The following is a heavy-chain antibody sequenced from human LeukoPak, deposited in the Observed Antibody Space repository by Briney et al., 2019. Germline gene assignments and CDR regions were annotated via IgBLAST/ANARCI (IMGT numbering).Heavy chain of an antibody. D-gene: IGHD1-26*01. CDR3: ARQGHSGSFLDAFDI. J-gene: IGHJ3*02. V-gene: IGHV5-51*01. CDR2: IYPGDSDT. CDR1: GYSFTTYW. Sequence: GESLKISCKGSGYSFTTYWIGWVRQMPGKGLEWMGIIYPGDSDTTYSPSFQGQVTISADKSINTAYLQWSSLKASDTAMYYCARQGHSGSFLDAFDIWGQGTMVTVSS.